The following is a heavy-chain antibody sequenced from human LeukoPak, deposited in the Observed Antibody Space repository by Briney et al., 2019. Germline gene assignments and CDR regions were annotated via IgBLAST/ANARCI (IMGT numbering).Heavy chain of an antibody. CDR2: INAGNGNT. J-gene: IGHJ4*01. D-gene: IGHD5/OR15-5a*01. Sequence: ASVKVSCEASGYTFTNYAIHWVRQAPGQSLEWLGWINAGNGNTKYSQKFQARVTFTRDTSANTAYMELSSLRSEDTTIYFCARVISDCANFNCFKGYFDYWGQGTPVTVSS. CDR1: GYTFTNYA. V-gene: IGHV1-3*01. CDR3: ARVISDCANFNCFKGYFDY.